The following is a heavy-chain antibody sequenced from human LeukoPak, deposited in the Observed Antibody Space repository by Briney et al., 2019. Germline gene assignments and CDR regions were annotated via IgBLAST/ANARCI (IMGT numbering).Heavy chain of an antibody. V-gene: IGHV4-34*01. D-gene: IGHD2-8*01. CDR1: GGSFSGYY. CDR2: INHSGST. CDR3: ARDQGGYCTNGVCHPNFDY. J-gene: IGHJ4*02. Sequence: SETLSLTCAVYGGSFSGYYWSWVRQPPGKGLEWIGEINHSGSTNYNPSLKSRVTISVDTSKNQFSLKLSSVTAADTAVYYCARDQGGYCTNGVCHPNFDYWGQGTLVTVSS.